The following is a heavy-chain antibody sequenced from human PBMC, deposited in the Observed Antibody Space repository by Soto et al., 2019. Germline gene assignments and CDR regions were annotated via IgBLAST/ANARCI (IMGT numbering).Heavy chain of an antibody. CDR2: ISAGGIST. CDR3: AKSPYTYGANVFDI. D-gene: IGHD3-16*01. J-gene: IGHJ3*02. Sequence: PGGSLRLSCAASGFTFSNYAMSWVRQAPGKGLEWVAAISAGGISTYYADFVKGRFTISKDKSGNTLSLQINSLRAEDTAIYYCAKSPYTYGANVFDIWGQGTTVTVSS. V-gene: IGHV3-23*01. CDR1: GFTFSNYA.